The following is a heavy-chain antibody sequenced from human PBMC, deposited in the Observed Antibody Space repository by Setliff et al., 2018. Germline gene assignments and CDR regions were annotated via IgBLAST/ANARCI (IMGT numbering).Heavy chain of an antibody. CDR1: GLSYSNYW. V-gene: IGHV3-30*12. CDR3: ARDPNGDYVGAFDP. D-gene: IGHD4-17*01. J-gene: IGHJ5*02. Sequence: PGGSLRLSCTASGLSYSNYWVSWVRQAPGKGLEWVTLISYEGIDKYYADSVKGRFTISRDNSRNSLYLQMNSLRVEDTASYYCARDPNGDYVGAFDPWGQGILVTVSS. CDR2: ISYEGIDK.